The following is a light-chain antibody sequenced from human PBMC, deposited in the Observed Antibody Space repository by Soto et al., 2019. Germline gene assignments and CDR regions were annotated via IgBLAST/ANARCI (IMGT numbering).Light chain of an antibody. V-gene: IGKV3-15*01. Sequence: VMTHAPAAPYISRAERAALSYMASQRVSSTLAWYQQKPGQAPRLLIYGASTRATGIPARFSGSGSGTEFTLTLLSLEPEDFAVYYCHQRNNVITIAQGTRLEI. J-gene: IGKJ5*01. CDR3: HQRNNVIT. CDR2: GAS. CDR1: QRVSST.